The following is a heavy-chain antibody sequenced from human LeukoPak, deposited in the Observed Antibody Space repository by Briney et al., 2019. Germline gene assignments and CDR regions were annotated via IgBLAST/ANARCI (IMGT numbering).Heavy chain of an antibody. J-gene: IGHJ4*02. D-gene: IGHD3-22*01. CDR2: ISNGGSTI. CDR3: AKQFPYYYDTSGYYQDY. V-gene: IGHV3-48*03. Sequence: PGGSLRLSCAASGFTFSSYEMNWVRQAPGKGLEWVSYISNGGSTIYYADSVKGRFTISRDNAKNSLYLQMNSLRAEDTAVYYCAKQFPYYYDTSGYYQDYWGQGTLVTVSS. CDR1: GFTFSSYE.